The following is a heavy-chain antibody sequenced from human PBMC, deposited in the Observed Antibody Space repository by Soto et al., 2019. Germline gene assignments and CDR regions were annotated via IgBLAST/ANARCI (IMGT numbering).Heavy chain of an antibody. Sequence: GGSLRLSCAASGFNFDDYAMHWVRQIPGKGLEWVSGISWESGSIGYADSVKGRFTIYRDNSKNMLFLRMDSLRADDTAVYFCARRPVTYYFDYWGQGTLVTVSS. CDR3: ARRPVTYYFDY. V-gene: IGHV3-9*01. CDR2: ISWESGSI. J-gene: IGHJ4*02. D-gene: IGHD4-17*01. CDR1: GFNFDDYA.